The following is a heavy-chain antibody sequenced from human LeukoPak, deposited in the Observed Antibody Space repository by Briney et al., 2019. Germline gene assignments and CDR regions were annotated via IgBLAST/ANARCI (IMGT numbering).Heavy chain of an antibody. CDR3: AREAYYDSSGYYFDY. J-gene: IGHJ4*02. V-gene: IGHV4-61*02. Sequence: PSETLSLTCTVSGGSISSGSYYWSWIRQPAGKGLEWIGRFYTSGSTNYNPSLKSRVTISVDTSKNQFSLKLSSVTAADTAVYYCAREAYYDSSGYYFDYWGQGTLVTVSS. CDR1: GGSISSGSYY. D-gene: IGHD3-22*01. CDR2: FYTSGST.